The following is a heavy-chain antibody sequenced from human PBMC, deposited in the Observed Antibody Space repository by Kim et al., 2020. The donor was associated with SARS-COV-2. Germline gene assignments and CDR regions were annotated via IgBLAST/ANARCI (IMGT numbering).Heavy chain of an antibody. V-gene: IGHV1-24*01. D-gene: IGHD2-2*01. Sequence: YAQKFQGRVTMTEDTSTDTAYMELSSLRSEDTAVYYCATGDYQLLPQFDYWGQGTLVTVSS. J-gene: IGHJ4*02. CDR3: ATGDYQLLPQFDY.